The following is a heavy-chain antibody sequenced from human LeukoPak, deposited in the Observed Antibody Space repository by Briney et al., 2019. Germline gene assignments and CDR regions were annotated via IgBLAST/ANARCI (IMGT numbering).Heavy chain of an antibody. D-gene: IGHD3-9*01. CDR3: ARVRYDILTGYYSGRYYFDY. J-gene: IGHJ4*02. V-gene: IGHV3-48*03. Sequence: GGSLRLSCAASGFTFSSYEMNWVRQAPGKGLEWVSYISSSGSTIYYADSVKGRFTISRDNAKNSLYLQMNSLGAEDTAVYYCARVRYDILTGYYSGRYYFDYWGQGTLVTVSS. CDR1: GFTFSSYE. CDR2: ISSSGSTI.